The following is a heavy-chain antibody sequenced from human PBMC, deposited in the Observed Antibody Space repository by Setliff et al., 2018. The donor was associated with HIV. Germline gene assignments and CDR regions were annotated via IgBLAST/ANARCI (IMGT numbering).Heavy chain of an antibody. CDR2: FDPKDGKT. D-gene: IGHD6-13*01. V-gene: IGHV1-24*01. Sequence: ASVKVSCKASGYTLTELSRHWVRQAPGKGLEWMGSFDPKDGKTRYAQKFQGRVTMTQDTSTDTAYMDLSSLRSEDTAVYYCARDFPSPDYSSSWAHLYYQYGPDLWGQGTTVTVSS. CDR3: ARDFPSPDYSSSWAHLYYQYGPDL. CDR1: GYTLTELS. J-gene: IGHJ6*02.